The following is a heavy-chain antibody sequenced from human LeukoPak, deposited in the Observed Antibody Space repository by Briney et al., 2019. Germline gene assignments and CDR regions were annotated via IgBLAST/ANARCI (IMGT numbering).Heavy chain of an antibody. V-gene: IGHV1-18*01. CDR2: ISAYNGNT. CDR1: GYTFTSYG. D-gene: IGHD3-22*01. J-gene: IGHJ6*02. Sequence: GASVKVSCKASGYTFTSYGISWVRQAPGQGLEWMGWISAYNGNTNYAQKLQGRVTMTTDTSTSTAYMELRSPRSDDTAVYYCARVRDTHGYGYYYYYGMDVWGQGTTVTVSS. CDR3: ARVRDTHGYGYYYYYGMDV.